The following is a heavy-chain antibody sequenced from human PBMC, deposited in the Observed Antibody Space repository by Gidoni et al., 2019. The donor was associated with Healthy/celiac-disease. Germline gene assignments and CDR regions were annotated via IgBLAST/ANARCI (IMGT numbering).Heavy chain of an antibody. CDR2: ISSSSSYI. D-gene: IGHD3-10*01. CDR1: GFTLRSYS. J-gene: IGHJ6*02. Sequence: EVQLVESGGGLVKPGGSLRLSCAASGFTLRSYSINWVRQAPGKGLELFSSISSSSSYIYYADSVKGRFTISRDNAKNSLYLQMNSLRAEDTAVYYCARAMIGSGSPKLGMDVWGQGTTVTVSS. V-gene: IGHV3-21*01. CDR3: ARAMIGSGSPKLGMDV.